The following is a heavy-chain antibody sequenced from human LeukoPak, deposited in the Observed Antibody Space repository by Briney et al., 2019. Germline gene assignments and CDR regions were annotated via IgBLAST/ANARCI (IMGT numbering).Heavy chain of an antibody. CDR1: GGSFCDYY. D-gene: IGHD6-19*01. CDR3: AREYSWLARYFDL. V-gene: IGHV4-34*01. Sequence: PSETLSLTCAVYGGSFCDYYWSWIRQPPGKGLEWIGEINHSGSTNYNPSLKSRVTISVDTSKNQFSLKLSSVTAAHTAVYYCAREYSWLARYFDLWGRGTLVTVSS. CDR2: INHSGST. J-gene: IGHJ2*01.